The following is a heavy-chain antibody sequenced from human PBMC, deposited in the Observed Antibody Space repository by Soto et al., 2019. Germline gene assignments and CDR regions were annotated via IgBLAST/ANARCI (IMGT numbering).Heavy chain of an antibody. D-gene: IGHD6-19*01. Sequence: QVQLVQSGAEVKKPGASVKVSCKVSGYTLTELSMHWVRQAPGKGLEWMGGFDPEDGETIYAQKFQGRVTMTEDTSTDTAYMELSRLRSEDTAVYYCATVTIAVAGTEAYGMDVWGQGTTVTVSS. CDR1: GYTLTELS. CDR2: FDPEDGET. J-gene: IGHJ6*02. CDR3: ATVTIAVAGTEAYGMDV. V-gene: IGHV1-24*01.